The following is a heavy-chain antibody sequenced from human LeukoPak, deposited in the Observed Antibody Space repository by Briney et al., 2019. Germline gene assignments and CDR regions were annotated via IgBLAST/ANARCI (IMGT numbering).Heavy chain of an antibody. CDR2: IYYSGST. CDR3: ARAYCSGGSCYSSRGMFDP. CDR1: GSSISTSNYY. V-gene: IGHV4-61*05. J-gene: IGHJ5*02. Sequence: SETLSLTCTVSGSSISTSNYYWGWIRQPPGKGLEWIGYIYYSGSTNYNPSLKSRVTISVDTSKNQFSLKLSSVTAADTAVYYCARAYCSGGSCYSSRGMFDPWGQGTLVTVSS. D-gene: IGHD2-15*01.